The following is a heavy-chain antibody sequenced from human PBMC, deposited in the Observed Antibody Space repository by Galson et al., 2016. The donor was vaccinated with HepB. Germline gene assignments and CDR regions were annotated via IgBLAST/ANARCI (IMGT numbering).Heavy chain of an antibody. CDR1: GFDFSSYR. D-gene: IGHD3-10*01. J-gene: IGHJ3*02. CDR3: ARDRGPFDAFDI. CDR2: ISSSSNFI. V-gene: IGHV3-21*01. Sequence: SLRLSCAASGFDFSSYRMNWVRQAPGKGLDWVATISSSSNFIYYADSVKGRFTISRDNAEDSLDLQMNSLSAEDTAVYYCARDRGPFDAFDIWGRGTMVTVSS.